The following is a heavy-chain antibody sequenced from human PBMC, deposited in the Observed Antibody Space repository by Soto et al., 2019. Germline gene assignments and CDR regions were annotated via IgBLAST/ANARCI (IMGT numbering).Heavy chain of an antibody. D-gene: IGHD6-13*01. V-gene: IGHV1-69*01. CDR1: GGTFSSYA. J-gene: IGHJ1*01. CDR2: IIPIFGTA. CDR3: ARPPSGQLGAEYFQH. Sequence: QVQLVQSGAEVKKPGSSVKDSCKASGGTFSSYAISWVRQAPGQGLEWMGGIIPIFGTANYAQKFQGRVTITADESTSTAYMELSSLRSEDTAVYYCARPPSGQLGAEYFQHWGQGTLVTVSS.